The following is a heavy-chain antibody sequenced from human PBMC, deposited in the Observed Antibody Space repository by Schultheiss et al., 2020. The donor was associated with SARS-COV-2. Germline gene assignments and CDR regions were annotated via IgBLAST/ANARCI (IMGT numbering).Heavy chain of an antibody. CDR2: INHSGST. J-gene: IGHJ5*02. CDR3: ARGGVLGKRWFDP. V-gene: IGHV4-34*01. Sequence: SETLSLTCVVYGGSLSGYYWSWIRQPPGKGLEWIGEINHSGSTNYNPSLKSRVTISVDTSKNQFSLKLSSVTAADTAVYYCARGGVLGKRWFDPWGQGTLVTVSS. CDR1: GGSLSGYY. D-gene: IGHD7-27*01.